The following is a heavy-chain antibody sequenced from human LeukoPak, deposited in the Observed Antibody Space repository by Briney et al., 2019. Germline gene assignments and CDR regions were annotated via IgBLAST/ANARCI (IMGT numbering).Heavy chain of an antibody. D-gene: IGHD3-10*01. Sequence: GGSLRLSCAASGFTFSTYGMHWVRQAPGKGLEWVAVIANDGRDKKYVDSVKGRFTISRDNSKNTLYLQMNSLRDEDTAVYYCARHYYGSGSVDYWGQGTLVTVSS. V-gene: IGHV3-30*03. J-gene: IGHJ4*02. CDR3: ARHYYGSGSVDY. CDR2: IANDGRDK. CDR1: GFTFSTYG.